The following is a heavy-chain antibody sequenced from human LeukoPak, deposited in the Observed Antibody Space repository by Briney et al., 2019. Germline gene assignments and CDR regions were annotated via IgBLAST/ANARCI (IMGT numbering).Heavy chain of an antibody. V-gene: IGHV4-59*01. Sequence: SETLSLTCTVSGGSISTYYWSWIRQPPGKGLEWIGYIYYGGSTNYNPSLKSRVTISVDTSKNQFSLKLSSVTAADTAVYYCASLIDDYWGQGTLVTVSS. CDR3: ASLIDDY. D-gene: IGHD3-22*01. CDR1: GGSISTYY. CDR2: IYYGGST. J-gene: IGHJ4*02.